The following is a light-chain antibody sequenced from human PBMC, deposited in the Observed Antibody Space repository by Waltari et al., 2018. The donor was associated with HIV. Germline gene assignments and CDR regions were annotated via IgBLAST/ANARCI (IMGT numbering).Light chain of an antibody. CDR3: ATWDDSLNGV. V-gene: IGLV1-44*01. CDR2: MNN. CDR1: TSNIANTD. Sequence: HSVLTQPPSASGPPGQTVIISCSGNTSNIANTDVTWYQHSPGSAPKLLIYMNNYRPSGVPDRFAGSRSGTSASLTISGLQIEDEAQYYCATWDDSLNGVFGAGTRLTVL. J-gene: IGLJ3*02.